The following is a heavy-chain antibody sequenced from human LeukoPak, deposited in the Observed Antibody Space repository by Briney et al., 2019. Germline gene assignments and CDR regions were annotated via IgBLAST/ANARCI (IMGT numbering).Heavy chain of an antibody. D-gene: IGHD6-13*01. V-gene: IGHV4-39*07. CDR2: IYYSGST. CDR1: GFSFSSFSM. J-gene: IGHJ4*02. Sequence: GSLRLSCAASGFSFSSFSMNWVRQPPGKGLEWIGSIYYSGSTYYNPSLKSRVTISVDTSKNQFSLKLSSVTAADTAVYYCARDGSSWYIGVDYWGQGTLVTVSS. CDR3: ARDGSSWYIGVDY.